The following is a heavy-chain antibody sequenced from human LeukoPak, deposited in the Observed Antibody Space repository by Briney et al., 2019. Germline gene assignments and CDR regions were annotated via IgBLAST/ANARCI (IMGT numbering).Heavy chain of an antibody. CDR2: IYPGDSDT. CDR3: ARGGLRFLEWLSSPYDAFDI. CDR1: GYSFTSYW. D-gene: IGHD3-3*01. V-gene: IGHV5-51*01. J-gene: IGHJ3*02. Sequence: GESLKISCKGSGYSFTSYWIGWVRQMPGEGLEWMGIIYPGDSDTRYSPSFQGQVTISADKSISTAYLQWSSLKASDTAMYYCARGGLRFLEWLSSPYDAFDIWGQGTMVTVSS.